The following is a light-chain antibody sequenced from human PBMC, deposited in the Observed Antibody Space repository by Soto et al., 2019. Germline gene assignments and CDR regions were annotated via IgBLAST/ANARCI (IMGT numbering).Light chain of an antibody. CDR2: DAS. V-gene: IGKV1-33*01. Sequence: DVQMTQSPSSLSASVGDRVTITCQASHDISVYLNWYQHKPGEAPKLLIYDASKLEAGVPSRFRGRGSGTDLTFSISRLQPEDIATYYGQQYDNVPLAFGGGTKV. CDR3: QQYDNVPLA. CDR1: HDISVY. J-gene: IGKJ4*01.